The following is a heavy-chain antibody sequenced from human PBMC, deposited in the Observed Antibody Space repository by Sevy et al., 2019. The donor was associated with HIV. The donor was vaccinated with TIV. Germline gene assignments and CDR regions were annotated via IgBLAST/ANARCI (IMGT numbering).Heavy chain of an antibody. Sequence: ASVKVSCKASGYTFTGYYMHWVRQAPGQGLEWMGWINPNTSATNYAQKFRGRVTMTRDTSISTAYMGLSGLGSDDTAVYYCTRDRQHSRDIWGHGTMVTVS. CDR3: TRDRQHSRDI. CDR1: GYTFTGYY. J-gene: IGHJ3*02. CDR2: INPNTSAT. V-gene: IGHV1-2*02. D-gene: IGHD3-3*02.